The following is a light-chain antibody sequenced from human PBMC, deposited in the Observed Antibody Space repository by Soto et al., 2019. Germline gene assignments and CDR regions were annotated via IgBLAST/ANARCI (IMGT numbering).Light chain of an antibody. CDR1: QRISSTY. J-gene: IGKJ4*01. CDR2: GAS. V-gene: IGKV3-20*01. CDR3: QQYGRSHT. Sequence: IVLTQSPGTLSWSAGEIATLSFRASQRISSTYLAWYHQKPGQAPRLLIYGASIRATGIPDRFNGSGSGTDFTLTISRLEPEDFAVYYCQQYGRSHTFGGGTKVDIK.